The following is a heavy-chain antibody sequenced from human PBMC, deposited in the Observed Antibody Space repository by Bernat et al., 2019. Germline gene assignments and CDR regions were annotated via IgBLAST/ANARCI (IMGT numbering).Heavy chain of an antibody. CDR2: ISSSSSYI. CDR3: ARDCWGSTSCKGSDPFDY. J-gene: IGHJ4*02. Sequence: EVQLVESGGGLVKPGGSLRLSCAASGFTFSSYSMNWVRQAPGKGLEWVSSISSSSSYIYDAGSVKGRLPIARDNAKNSLYLQMNSLRAEDTAVYYCARDCWGSTSCKGSDPFDYWGRGTLVTVSS. V-gene: IGHV3-21*01. D-gene: IGHD2-2*01. CDR1: GFTFSSYS.